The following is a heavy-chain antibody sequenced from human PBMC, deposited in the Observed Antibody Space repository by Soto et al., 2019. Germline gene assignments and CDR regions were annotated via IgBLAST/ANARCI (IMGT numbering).Heavy chain of an antibody. Sequence: QVQLVQSGAEVKKPGASVKVSCKASGYTFTSYGISWVRQAPGQGLEWMGWISAYNGNTNYAQKLQGRVTMTTDTSTSTAYMELRSLRSDDTAVYYFARVGYCSSTSCYGEDYYYYMDVWGKGTTVTVSS. CDR3: ARVGYCSSTSCYGEDYYYYMDV. V-gene: IGHV1-18*01. J-gene: IGHJ6*03. D-gene: IGHD2-2*01. CDR2: ISAYNGNT. CDR1: GYTFTSYG.